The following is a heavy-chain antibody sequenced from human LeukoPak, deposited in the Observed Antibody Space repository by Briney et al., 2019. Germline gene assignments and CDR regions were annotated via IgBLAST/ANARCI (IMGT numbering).Heavy chain of an antibody. CDR2: IYTSGST. D-gene: IGHD5-24*01. CDR3: ARGGWLQFDY. V-gene: IGHV4-61*02. CDR1: GGSISSGSYY. J-gene: IGHJ4*02. Sequence: PSETLSLTCTVSGGSISSGSYYWSWIRQPAGKGLEWIGRIYTSGSTNYNPSLKSRVTISVDTSKNQFSLKLSSVTAADTAVYYCARGGWLQFDYWGQGTLVTVSS.